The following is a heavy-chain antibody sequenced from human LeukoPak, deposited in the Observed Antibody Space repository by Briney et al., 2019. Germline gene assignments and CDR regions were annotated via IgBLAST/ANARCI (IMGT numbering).Heavy chain of an antibody. V-gene: IGHV1-18*01. CDR1: GYAFTSYP. D-gene: IGHD5-18*01. CDR2: VSVHNGNS. CDR3: ARQMQWIQQGLAGVGFDY. Sequence: ASVKVSCKASGYAFTSYPISWVRQAPGQGLEWMGWVSVHNGNSNFAQKFQGRITMTTDTSTSTVYMELRSLRSDDTAVYYCARQMQWIQQGLAGVGFDYWGQGSLVSVSS. J-gene: IGHJ4*02.